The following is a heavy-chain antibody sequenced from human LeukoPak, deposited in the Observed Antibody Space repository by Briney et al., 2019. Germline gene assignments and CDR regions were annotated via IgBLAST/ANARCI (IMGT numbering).Heavy chain of an antibody. Sequence: GSLRLSRAASGFRFSKARMSWVRPAPGKGLELVGRIKSKTDGETIQYAAPVEGRFTISRDDSKNTLDLQMNSLKTEDTAVYYCTTDSRTAAPPHFDYWGQGSLVTVSS. CDR1: GFRFSKAR. CDR3: TTDSRTAAPPHFDY. V-gene: IGHV3-15*01. CDR2: IKSKTDGETI. D-gene: IGHD6-13*01. J-gene: IGHJ4*02.